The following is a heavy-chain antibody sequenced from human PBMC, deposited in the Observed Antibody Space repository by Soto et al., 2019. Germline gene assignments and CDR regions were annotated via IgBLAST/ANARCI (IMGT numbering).Heavy chain of an antibody. CDR1: GFTFSSYG. CDR3: VIYRIQWGVRGVFDI. CDR2: IWYDGSNK. J-gene: IGHJ3*02. Sequence: GGSLRLSCAASGFTFSSYGMHWVRQAPGKGLEWVAVIWYDGSNKYYADSVKGRFTISRDNSKNTLYLQMNSLRAEDTAVYYCVIYRIQWGVRGVFDISGQGTMGPGSS. V-gene: IGHV3-33*01. D-gene: IGHD1-26*01.